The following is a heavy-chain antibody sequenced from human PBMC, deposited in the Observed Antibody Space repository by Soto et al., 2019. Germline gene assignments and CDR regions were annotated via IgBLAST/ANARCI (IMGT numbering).Heavy chain of an antibody. CDR2: IYYSGST. CDR3: ARLPSPSTIFSFYYGMDV. Sequence: QLQLQESGPGLVKPSETLSLTCTVSGGSISSSSYYWGWIRQPPGKGLEWIGSIYYSGSTYYNPSLMIRVTISVDTSKNQFSRKLSSVTAADTAVYYCARLPSPSTIFSFYYGMDVWGQGTTVTVSS. V-gene: IGHV4-39*01. J-gene: IGHJ6*02. D-gene: IGHD3-9*01. CDR1: GGSISSSSYY.